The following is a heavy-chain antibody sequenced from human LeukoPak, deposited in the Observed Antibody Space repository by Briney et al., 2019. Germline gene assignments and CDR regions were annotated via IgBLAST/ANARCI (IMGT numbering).Heavy chain of an antibody. CDR3: ARALRSSGWYDWYFDL. D-gene: IGHD6-19*01. CDR2: ARSSGSTI. J-gene: IGHJ2*01. CDR1: GFTFSSYE. Sequence: GGSLRLSCAASGFTFSSYEMNWVRQAPGKGLEWVSYARSSGSTIYYADSVKGRFTMSRDNAKNLLYLQMNSLRAEDTAVYYCARALRSSGWYDWYFDLWGRGTLVTVSS. V-gene: IGHV3-48*03.